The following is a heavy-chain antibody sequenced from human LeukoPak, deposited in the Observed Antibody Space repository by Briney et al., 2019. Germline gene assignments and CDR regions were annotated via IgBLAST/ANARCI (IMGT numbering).Heavy chain of an antibody. Sequence: GWAVRLSCAACGFTFSSYAMHWVRQAPGKGLEWVAVISYDGSNKYYPDSVKGRFTISRDNSKNPLYLQMNSLRAEDTAVYYCARDSRYIVVVPAATLDYWGQATLVTVS. D-gene: IGHD2-2*01. CDR3: ARDSRYIVVVPAATLDY. CDR1: GFTFSSYA. CDR2: ISYDGSNK. J-gene: IGHJ4*02. V-gene: IGHV3-30-3*01.